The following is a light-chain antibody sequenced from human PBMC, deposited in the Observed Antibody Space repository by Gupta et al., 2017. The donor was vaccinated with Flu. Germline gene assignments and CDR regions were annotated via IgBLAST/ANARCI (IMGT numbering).Light chain of an antibody. CDR3: HVWDSSSDQNV. CDR1: NIGSKS. CDR2: KDN. Sequence: GETARITCGGNNIGSKSVHWYQKKQGQDPVMVVYKDNDRRSGIPERFSGSYYANKATLPINRVGAGDEADYYCHVWDSSSDQNVFGTGTKVTVL. J-gene: IGLJ1*01. V-gene: IGLV3-21*02.